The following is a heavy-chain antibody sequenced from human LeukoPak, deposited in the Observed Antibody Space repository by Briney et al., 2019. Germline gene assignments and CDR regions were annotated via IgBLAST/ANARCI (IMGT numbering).Heavy chain of an antibody. D-gene: IGHD3-9*01. CDR1: GFTFSSCS. CDR2: ISSSGTYV. V-gene: IGHV3-21*01. J-gene: IGHJ3*02. Sequence: PAGSPSLSCAASGFTFSSCSMNWVRQAPGKGLEWVSSISSSGTYVYYADSVKGRFTISRDNAKNSLSLQMNSLRADDVAVYYCARASSKQLAGYLPDGFDIWAQGKIVPVSS. CDR3: ARASSKQLAGYLPDGFDI.